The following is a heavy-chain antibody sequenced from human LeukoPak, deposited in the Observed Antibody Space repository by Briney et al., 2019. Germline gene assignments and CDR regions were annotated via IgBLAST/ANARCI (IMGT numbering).Heavy chain of an antibody. V-gene: IGHV4-34*01. Sequence: SETLSLTCAVYGGSFSGYYWSWIRQPPGKGLEWIGEINHSGSTNYNPSLKSRVTISVDTSKNQFSLKLSSVTAADTAVYYCARGGSLAATPRWNYFDYWGQGTLVTVSS. CDR2: INHSGST. D-gene: IGHD2-15*01. CDR3: ARGGSLAATPRWNYFDY. CDR1: GGSFSGYY. J-gene: IGHJ4*02.